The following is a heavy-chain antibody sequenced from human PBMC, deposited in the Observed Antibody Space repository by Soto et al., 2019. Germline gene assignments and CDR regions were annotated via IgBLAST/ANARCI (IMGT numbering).Heavy chain of an antibody. D-gene: IGHD3-22*01. CDR2: IYYSGST. Sequence: SETLSLTCTVSGGSISSGDYYWSWIRQPPGKGLEWIGYIYYSGSTYYNPSLKSRVTISVDTSKNQFSLKLSSVTAADTAVYYCATTHIYDSSGYYNLHAFDIWGQGTMVTVSS. V-gene: IGHV4-30-4*01. J-gene: IGHJ3*02. CDR1: GGSISSGDYY. CDR3: ATTHIYDSSGYYNLHAFDI.